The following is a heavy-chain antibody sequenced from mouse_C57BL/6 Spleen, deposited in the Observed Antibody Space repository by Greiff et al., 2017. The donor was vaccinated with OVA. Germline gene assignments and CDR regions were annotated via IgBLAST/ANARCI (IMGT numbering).Heavy chain of an antibody. CDR3: ARRDYEYVGGCAY. J-gene: IGHJ3*01. CDR2: ISSGSSTI. V-gene: IGHV5-17*01. Sequence: DVLLVESGGGLVKPGGTLKLSCAASGFTFSDYGMPWVRQAPEQGLEWVAYISSGSSTIYYADTVKGRFTLSRDNAKTTLFLQMTSLRSEDTAMYYCARRDYEYVGGCAYWGQGTLVTVSA. CDR1: GFTFSDYG. D-gene: IGHD2-4*01.